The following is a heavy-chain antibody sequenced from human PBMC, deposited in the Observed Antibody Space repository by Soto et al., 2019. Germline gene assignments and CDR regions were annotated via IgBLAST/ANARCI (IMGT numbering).Heavy chain of an antibody. Sequence: QVQLVESGGGVVQPGRSLRLSCAASGFTFSSYGMHWVRQAPGKGLEWVAVIWYVGSNKYYADSVKGRFTISRDNSKNTLYLQMNSLRAEDTAVYYCARDPQYRYWGQGTLVTVSS. V-gene: IGHV3-33*01. D-gene: IGHD3-16*02. CDR1: GFTFSSYG. CDR3: ARDPQYRY. CDR2: IWYVGSNK. J-gene: IGHJ4*02.